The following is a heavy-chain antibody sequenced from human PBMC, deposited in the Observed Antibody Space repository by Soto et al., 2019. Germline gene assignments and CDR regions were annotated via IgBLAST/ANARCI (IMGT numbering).Heavy chain of an antibody. CDR3: AKDQGYDFWLLDY. D-gene: IGHD3-3*01. Sequence: GESLKISCAASGFTFSSYAMSWVRQAPGKGLEWVSAISGSGGSTYYVDSVKGRLTISRDNSKNTLYLQMNSLRAEDTAVYYCAKDQGYDFWLLDYWGQGTLVTVSS. V-gene: IGHV3-23*01. CDR2: ISGSGGST. J-gene: IGHJ4*02. CDR1: GFTFSSYA.